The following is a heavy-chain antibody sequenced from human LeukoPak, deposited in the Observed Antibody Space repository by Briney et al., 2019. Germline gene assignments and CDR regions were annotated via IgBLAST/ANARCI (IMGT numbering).Heavy chain of an antibody. CDR2: LKQDGSEK. J-gene: IGHJ4*02. D-gene: IGHD3-16*02. CDR3: ARVGGRYSPLGY. Sequence: GGTLRLFYAASGFTFSNYAMSWVRQASGKGLEWVANLKQDGSEKYYVDSVKGRFTISRDNAKNSLYLQMISLTAEDTAAYYCARVGGRYSPLGYWGQGTLVTVSS. CDR1: GFTFSNYA. V-gene: IGHV3-7*01.